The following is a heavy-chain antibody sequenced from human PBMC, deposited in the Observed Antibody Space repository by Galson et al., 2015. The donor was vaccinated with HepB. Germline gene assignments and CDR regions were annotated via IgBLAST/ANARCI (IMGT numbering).Heavy chain of an antibody. D-gene: IGHD4/OR15-4a*01. CDR2: IFSGGST. CDR1: GFSVNTYY. CDR3: AREEKDYGDTGAFDI. V-gene: IGHV3-53*01. Sequence: LRLSCAASGFSVNTYYMSWVRQAPGKGLEWVSVIFSGGSTYYKDSVKGRFTISRDISRNTLYLQMNSLRAGDTAMYYCAREEKDYGDTGAFDIWGQGIMVIVSS. J-gene: IGHJ3*02.